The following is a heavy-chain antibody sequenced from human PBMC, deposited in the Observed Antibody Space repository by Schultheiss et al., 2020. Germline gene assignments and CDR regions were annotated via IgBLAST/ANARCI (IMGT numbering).Heavy chain of an antibody. J-gene: IGHJ4*02. CDR3: GRLLRFESSAYRPIDQ. CDR2: ISASGGGA. D-gene: IGHD3-22*01. CDR1: GFTFSKYA. Sequence: GGSLRLSCVASGFTFSKYAMSWVRQAPGKGLQWVSGISASGGGAFYADSVKGRFTISRDNSKNTLYLQMNNLRVEDTAIYYCGRLLRFESSAYRPIDQWGQGTLVTVSS. V-gene: IGHV3-23*01.